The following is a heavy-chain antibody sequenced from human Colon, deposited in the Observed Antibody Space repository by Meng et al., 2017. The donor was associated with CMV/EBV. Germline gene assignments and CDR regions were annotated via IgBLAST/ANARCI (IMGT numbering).Heavy chain of an antibody. CDR2: ISGDSVDT. CDR3: ARRHGRYFDY. D-gene: IGHD2-8*01. V-gene: IGHV3-23*01. J-gene: IGHJ4*02. CDR1: GFTFSNYE. Sequence: LSCAASGFTFSNYEMSWGRQAPGKGLEWVASISGDSVDTYFGDSVRGRFAISRDASKNTVYLQMPSLRAEDTAVYFCARRHGRYFDYWGQGTLVTVSS.